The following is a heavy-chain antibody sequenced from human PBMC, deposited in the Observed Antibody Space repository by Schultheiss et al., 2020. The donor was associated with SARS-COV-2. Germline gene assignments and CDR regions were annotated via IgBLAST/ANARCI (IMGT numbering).Heavy chain of an antibody. CDR3: AKAPSIGWDWFDP. CDR1: GFTFTTYA. D-gene: IGHD6-19*01. V-gene: IGHV3-23*01. J-gene: IGHJ5*02. Sequence: GGSLRLSCAASGFTFTTYAMTWVRQAPGKGLEWVSAMSDSGDSTYYADSVKGRFTISRDNSKNTLYPQMNSLRAADTAVYYCAKAPSIGWDWFDPWGQGTLVTVSS. CDR2: MSDSGDST.